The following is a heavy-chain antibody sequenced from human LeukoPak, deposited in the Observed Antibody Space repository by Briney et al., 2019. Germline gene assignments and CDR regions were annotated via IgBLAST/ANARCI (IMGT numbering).Heavy chain of an antibody. J-gene: IGHJ4*02. Sequence: GGSLRLSCAASGFTFSSHSMNWVRQAPGKGLEWVSSISSSSSYIYYADSVKGRFTISRDNAKNSLYLQMNSLRAEDTAVYYCARAGLTRPPHYFDYWGQGTLVTVSS. CDR2: ISSSSSYI. D-gene: IGHD6-6*01. CDR3: ARAGLTRPPHYFDY. V-gene: IGHV3-21*01. CDR1: GFTFSSHS.